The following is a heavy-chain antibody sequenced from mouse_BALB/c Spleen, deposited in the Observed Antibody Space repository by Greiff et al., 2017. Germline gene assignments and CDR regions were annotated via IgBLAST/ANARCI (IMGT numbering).Heavy chain of an antibody. J-gene: IGHJ1*01. CDR3: ARKGIIITSWYFDV. V-gene: IGHV1-77*01. CDR1: GYTFTDYV. Sequence: QVQLQQSGPELVKPGASVKMSCKASGYTFTDYVISWVKQRTGQGLEWIGEIYPGSGSTYYNEKFKGKATLTADKSSNTAYMQLSSLTSEDSAVYFCARKGIIITSWYFDVWGAGTTVTVSS. D-gene: IGHD1-1*01. CDR2: IYPGSGST.